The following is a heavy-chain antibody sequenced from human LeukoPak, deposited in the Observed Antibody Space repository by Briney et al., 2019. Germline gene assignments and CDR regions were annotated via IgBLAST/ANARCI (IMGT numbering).Heavy chain of an antibody. CDR1: GYTFTGYY. CDR2: INPNSGGT. Sequence: ASVKVSCTASGYTFTGYYMHWVRQAPGQGLEWMGWINPNSGGTNYAQKFQGRVTMTRDTSISTAYMELSRLRSDDTAVYYCARRPTYYGGNSGFDYWGQGTLVTVSS. D-gene: IGHD4-23*01. J-gene: IGHJ4*02. CDR3: ARRPTYYGGNSGFDY. V-gene: IGHV1-2*02.